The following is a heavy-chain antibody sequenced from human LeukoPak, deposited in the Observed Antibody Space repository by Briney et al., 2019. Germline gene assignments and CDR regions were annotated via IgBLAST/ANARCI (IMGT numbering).Heavy chain of an antibody. Sequence: PGGSLRLSCAASGFTFSSHWMHWVRQAPGKGLVWVSRIHSDGSSTTYADSVKGRFTISRDNAKNTLFLQMNNLRAEDTAVYYCARTRSYYFDYWGQGTLVTVSS. CDR2: IHSDGSST. CDR1: GFTFSSHW. V-gene: IGHV3-74*01. J-gene: IGHJ4*02. D-gene: IGHD6-6*01. CDR3: ARTRSYYFDY.